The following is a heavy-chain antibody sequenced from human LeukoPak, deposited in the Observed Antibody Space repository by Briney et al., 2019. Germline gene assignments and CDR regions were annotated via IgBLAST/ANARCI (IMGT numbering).Heavy chain of an antibody. V-gene: IGHV4-34*01. J-gene: IGHJ6*03. Sequence: PSETLSLTCAVYGGSFSGYYWSWIRQPPGKGLEWIGEINHSGSTNYNPSLKSRVTISVDTSKNQFSLKLSSVTAADTAVYYCARNIAVAGRGDYMDVWGKGTTVTISS. D-gene: IGHD6-19*01. CDR2: INHSGST. CDR3: ARNIAVAGRGDYMDV. CDR1: GGSFSGYY.